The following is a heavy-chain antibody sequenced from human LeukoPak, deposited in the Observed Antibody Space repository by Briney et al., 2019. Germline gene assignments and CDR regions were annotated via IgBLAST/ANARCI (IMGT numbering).Heavy chain of an antibody. D-gene: IGHD3-3*01. V-gene: IGHV4-4*09. J-gene: IGHJ3*01. Sequence: SETLSLTCAVSGVSISPYYWAWIRQPPGKGLEWIGYIHTSGSNNQCPSLKSRVTISVDKSKNHFSLRLTSVTAADTAVYYCARLSAAVHLGAFDLWGQGTMVTVSS. CDR3: ARLSAAVHLGAFDL. CDR1: GVSISPYY. CDR2: IHTSGSN.